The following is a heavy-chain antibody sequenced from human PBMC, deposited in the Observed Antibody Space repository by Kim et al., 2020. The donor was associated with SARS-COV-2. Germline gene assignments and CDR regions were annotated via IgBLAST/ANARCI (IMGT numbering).Heavy chain of an antibody. Sequence: GNTGYPQKFQGRVTMTRNTSISTAYMELSSLRSEDTAVYYCARGKARPNYWGQGTLVTVSS. V-gene: IGHV1-8*01. CDR3: ARGKARPNY. J-gene: IGHJ4*02. CDR2: GNT.